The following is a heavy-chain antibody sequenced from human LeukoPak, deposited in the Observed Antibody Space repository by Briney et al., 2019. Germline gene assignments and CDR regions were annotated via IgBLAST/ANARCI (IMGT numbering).Heavy chain of an antibody. V-gene: IGHV4-59*08. CDR3: ARQGNGDLYYFDY. CDR2: IYYSGST. Sequence: PGGSLRLSCAASGFTVSSNYMSWVRQPPGKGLEWIGYIYYSGSTKYNPSLKSQITISVDTSKNQFSLKLSSVTAADTAMYYCARQGNGDLYYFDYWGQGTLVTVSS. CDR1: GFTVSSNY. D-gene: IGHD4-17*01. J-gene: IGHJ4*02.